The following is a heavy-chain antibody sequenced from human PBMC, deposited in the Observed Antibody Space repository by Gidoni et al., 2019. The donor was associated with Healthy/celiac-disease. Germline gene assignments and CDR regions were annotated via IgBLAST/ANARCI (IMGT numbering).Heavy chain of an antibody. Sequence: EVQLVQSGAEVKKPGESLRISCKGSGYSFTSYWISWVRQMPGKGLEWMGRIDPSDSYTNYSPSFQGHVTISADKSISTAYLQWSSLKASDTAMYYCARRPVTIRVGTYGMDVWGQGTTVTVSS. CDR1: GYSFTSYW. V-gene: IGHV5-10-1*03. J-gene: IGHJ6*02. CDR3: ARRPVTIRVGTYGMDV. CDR2: IDPSDSYT. D-gene: IGHD4-17*01.